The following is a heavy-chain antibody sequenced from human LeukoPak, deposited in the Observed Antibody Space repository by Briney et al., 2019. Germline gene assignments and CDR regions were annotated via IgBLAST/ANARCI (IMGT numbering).Heavy chain of an antibody. CDR2: IIPIFGTA. CDR3: ARPNYYDSSGSMEYDAFDI. CDR1: GYTFTSYG. V-gene: IGHV1-69*05. J-gene: IGHJ3*02. Sequence: GASVKVSCKASGYTFTSYGISWVRQAPGQGLEWMGGIIPIFGTANYAQKFQGRVTITTDESTSTAYMELSSLRSEDTAVYYCARPNYYDSSGSMEYDAFDIWGQGTMVTVSS. D-gene: IGHD3-22*01.